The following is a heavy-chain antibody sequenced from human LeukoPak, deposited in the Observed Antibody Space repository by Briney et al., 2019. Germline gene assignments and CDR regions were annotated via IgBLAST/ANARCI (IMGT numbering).Heavy chain of an antibody. J-gene: IGHJ4*02. D-gene: IGHD6-6*01. Sequence: WIRQAPGKGLEWIGSIYYSGSTYYNPSLKSRVTISVDTSKNQFSLKLSSVTAADTAVYYCARLISVIAARPFDYWGQGTLVTVSS. CDR3: ARLISVIAARPFDY. CDR2: IYYSGST. V-gene: IGHV4-39*01.